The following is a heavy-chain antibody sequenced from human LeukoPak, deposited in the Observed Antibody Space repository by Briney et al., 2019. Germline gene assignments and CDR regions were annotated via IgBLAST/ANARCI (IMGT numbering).Heavy chain of an antibody. J-gene: IGHJ6*03. CDR1: GFTFSSYW. Sequence: GGSLRLSCAASGFTFSSYWMHWVRQAPGKGLVWVSRITSDGSSTSYADSVKGRFTISRDNAKNTLYLQMNSLRAEDTAVYYCAKDAAYYYYMDVWGKGTTVTVSS. V-gene: IGHV3-74*01. CDR3: AKDAAYYYYMDV. D-gene: IGHD2-15*01. CDR2: ITSDGSST.